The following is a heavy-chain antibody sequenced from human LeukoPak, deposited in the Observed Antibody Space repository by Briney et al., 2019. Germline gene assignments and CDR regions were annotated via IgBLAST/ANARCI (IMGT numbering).Heavy chain of an antibody. CDR1: GYTFTSYG. D-gene: IGHD6-13*01. CDR2: ISAYNGNT. Sequence: ASVKVSCKAPGYTFTSYGISWVRQAPGQGLEWMGWISAYNGNTNYAQKLQGRATMTTDTSTSTAYMELRSLRSDDTAVYYCARGRIAAAGTGVALDYWGQGTLVTVSS. CDR3: ARGRIAAAGTGVALDY. J-gene: IGHJ4*02. V-gene: IGHV1-18*01.